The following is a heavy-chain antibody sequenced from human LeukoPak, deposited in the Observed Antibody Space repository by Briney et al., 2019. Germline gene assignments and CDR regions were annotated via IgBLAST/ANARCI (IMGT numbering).Heavy chain of an antibody. V-gene: IGHV3-23*01. J-gene: IGHJ4*02. D-gene: IGHD2-8*01. CDR2: LSGGGDST. Sequence: GGSLRLSCAASGFTFSSYVMSWVRQAPGKGLEWVSALSGGGDSTYYVDSVKGRFTTSRDDSKNTLYLQMNSLRAEDTAVYYCAKGSSNGRPYYFDYWGQGALVTVSS. CDR3: AKGSSNGRPYYFDY. CDR1: GFTFSSYV.